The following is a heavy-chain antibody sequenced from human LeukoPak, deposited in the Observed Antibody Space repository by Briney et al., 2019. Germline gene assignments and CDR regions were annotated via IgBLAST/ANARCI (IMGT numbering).Heavy chain of an antibody. Sequence: SVKVSCKASAGTFSRYAISWVRQAPGQGLEWMGGIIPIFGTANYAQKFQGRVTITTDESTSTAYMELSSLRSEDTAVYYCAAGRRNSSSWYLSPSYYMDVWGKGTTVTVSS. CDR3: AAGRRNSSSWYLSPSYYMDV. V-gene: IGHV1-69*05. J-gene: IGHJ6*03. CDR1: AGTFSRYA. CDR2: IIPIFGTA. D-gene: IGHD6-13*01.